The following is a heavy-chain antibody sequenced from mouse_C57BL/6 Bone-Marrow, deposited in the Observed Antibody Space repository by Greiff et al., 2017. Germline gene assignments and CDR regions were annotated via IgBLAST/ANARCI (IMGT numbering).Heavy chain of an antibody. Sequence: EVKLQQSGAELVRPGASVKLSCTASGFNIKDDYMHWVKQRPEQGLEWIGWLDPENGDTEYASKFQGKATITADTSSNTAYLQLSSLTSEDTAVYYGTNDGYPLAMDYWGQGTSVTVSS. CDR1: GFNIKDDY. D-gene: IGHD2-3*01. CDR2: LDPENGDT. CDR3: TNDGYPLAMDY. V-gene: IGHV14-4*01. J-gene: IGHJ4*01.